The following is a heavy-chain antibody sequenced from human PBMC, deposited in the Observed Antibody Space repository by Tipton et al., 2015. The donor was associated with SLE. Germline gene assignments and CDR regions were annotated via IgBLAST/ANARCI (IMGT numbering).Heavy chain of an antibody. J-gene: IGHJ5*02. CDR1: GYSFTSHW. V-gene: IGHV5-51*03. Sequence: QLVQSGAEVKNPGESLKISCKGFGYSFTSHWIAWVRQMPGKGLEWMGIIYPDNSDTRYSPSFQGQVTISADKSISTAFLQWSSLKASDTAMYYCARYMGETLLKNWFDPWGQGTLVTVSS. CDR2: IYPDNSDT. CDR3: ARYMGETLLKNWFDP. D-gene: IGHD2-21*01.